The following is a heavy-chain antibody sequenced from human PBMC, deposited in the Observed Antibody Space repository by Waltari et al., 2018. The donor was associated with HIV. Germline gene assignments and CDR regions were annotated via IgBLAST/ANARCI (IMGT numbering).Heavy chain of an antibody. CDR1: GFIFRAFA. D-gene: IGHD2-15*01. CDR2: ISRDGSSK. J-gene: IGHJ4*02. V-gene: IGHV3-30*01. Sequence: QVQLVESGGGLVQPGGSLRLSCAASGFIFRAFAIHWVRQAPGKGLEWVAVISRDGSSKYYADSVQGRFTISRDNSKNSLHLHMNSLRPKDTAVYYCAREGIVAAPSDFWGLGTLVTVSS. CDR3: AREGIVAAPSDF.